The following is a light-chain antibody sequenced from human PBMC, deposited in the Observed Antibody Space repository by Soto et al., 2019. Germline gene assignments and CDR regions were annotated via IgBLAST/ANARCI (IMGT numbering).Light chain of an antibody. Sequence: DIQMTQSPSFVSASVGDRVTITCRASQDITRWFAWDQQRPGKAPQLLIYGASSLQSGVPARFSGSGSGTDFNLTISSLQPEDFATYYCQQVNSFPLTFGQGTRLEIK. V-gene: IGKV1-12*01. CDR3: QQVNSFPLT. J-gene: IGKJ5*01. CDR2: GAS. CDR1: QDITRW.